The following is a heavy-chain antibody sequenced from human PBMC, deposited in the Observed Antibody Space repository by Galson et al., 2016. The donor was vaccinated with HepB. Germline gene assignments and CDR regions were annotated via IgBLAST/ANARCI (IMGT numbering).Heavy chain of an antibody. CDR3: ARELDRLHYYDSSVYVPGGRAFDI. J-gene: IGHJ3*02. Sequence: SVKVSCKASGGTFSSFTISWVRQAPGQGLEWMGGIIPIFGTANYAQKFQGRVTITADESTSTAYMQLSSLRSEDTAAYYCARELDRLHYYDSSVYVPGGRAFDIWGQGTMVTVSS. CDR2: IIPIFGTA. V-gene: IGHV1-69*13. D-gene: IGHD3-22*01. CDR1: GGTFSSFT.